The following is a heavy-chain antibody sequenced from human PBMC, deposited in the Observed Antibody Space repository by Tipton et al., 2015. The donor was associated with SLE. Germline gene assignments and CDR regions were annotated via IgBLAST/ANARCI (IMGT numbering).Heavy chain of an antibody. Sequence: TLSLTCAVYGGSFSGYYWSWIRQPPGKGLEWIGEINHSGSTNYNPSPKSRVTISVDTSKNQFSLKLSSVTAADTAVYYCAGGSLTGDFDYWGQGTLVTVSS. CDR3: AGGSLTGDFDY. CDR1: GGSFSGYY. V-gene: IGHV4-34*01. D-gene: IGHD7-27*01. J-gene: IGHJ4*02. CDR2: INHSGST.